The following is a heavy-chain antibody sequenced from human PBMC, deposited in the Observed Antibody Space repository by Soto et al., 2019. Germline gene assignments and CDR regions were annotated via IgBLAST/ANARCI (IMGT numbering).Heavy chain of an antibody. CDR1: GYTFTSYY. CDR3: ARALRAAKTAGTGDY. Sequence: GASVKVSCKASGYTFTSYYMHWVRQAPGQGLEWMGIINPSGGSTSYAQKFQGRVTMTRDTSTSTVYMELSSLRSEDTAVYYCARALRAAKTAGTGDYWGQGTLVTVSS. CDR2: INPSGGST. D-gene: IGHD6-25*01. V-gene: IGHV1-46*01. J-gene: IGHJ4*02.